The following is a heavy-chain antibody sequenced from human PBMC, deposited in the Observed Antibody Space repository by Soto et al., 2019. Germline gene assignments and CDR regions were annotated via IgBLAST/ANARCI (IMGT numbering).Heavy chain of an antibody. D-gene: IGHD3-3*01. CDR2: INSDGSST. V-gene: IGHV3-74*01. J-gene: IGHJ6*02. CDR3: ARDMWIFGVVLYGMDV. Sequence: GESLKISCAASGFTFSSYWMHWVRQAPGKGLVWVSRINSDGSSTSYADSVKGRFTISRDNAKNTLYLQMNSLRAEDTAVYYCARDMWIFGVVLYGMDVWGQGTTVTVSS. CDR1: GFTFSSYW.